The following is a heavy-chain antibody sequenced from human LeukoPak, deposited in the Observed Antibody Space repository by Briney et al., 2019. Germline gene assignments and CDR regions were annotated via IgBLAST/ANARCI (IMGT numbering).Heavy chain of an antibody. Sequence: ASAKVSRKTSGYTFTGYYMHWVRQAPGQGLEWMGWINPNSGGTNYAQKFQGRVTMTRDTSISTAYMELSRLRSDDTAVYYCARAPSYSSSWYDYYYMDVWGKGTTVTVSS. J-gene: IGHJ6*03. CDR3: ARAPSYSSSWYDYYYMDV. V-gene: IGHV1-2*02. CDR2: INPNSGGT. D-gene: IGHD6-13*01. CDR1: GYTFTGYY.